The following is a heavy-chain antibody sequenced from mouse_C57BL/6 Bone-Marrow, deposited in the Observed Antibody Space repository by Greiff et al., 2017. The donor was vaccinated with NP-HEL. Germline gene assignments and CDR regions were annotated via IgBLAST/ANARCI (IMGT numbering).Heavy chain of an antibody. D-gene: IGHD4-1*01. CDR1: GYTFTDYD. J-gene: IGHJ3*01. V-gene: IGHV1-34*01. CDR3: ARWKLGAWFAY. CDR2: RDDNNGGN. Sequence: EVKVVESGPELVKPGASVKMSCKASGYTFTDYDMHWVKQSHGKSLEGRGYRDDNNGGNGYNQKFKGKATLTVDKSSSTAYMELRSLTSEDSAVYYCARWKLGAWFAYWGQGTLVTVSA.